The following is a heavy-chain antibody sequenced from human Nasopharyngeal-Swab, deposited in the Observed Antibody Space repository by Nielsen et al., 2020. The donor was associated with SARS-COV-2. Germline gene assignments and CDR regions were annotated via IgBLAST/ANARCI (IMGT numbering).Heavy chain of an antibody. CDR3: ARVSGTQSIYYYYGKDV. Sequence: GGSLRLSCAASGFTFSSYSMNWVRQAPGKGLEWVSSISSSSSYIYYADSVKGRFTISRDNAKNSLYLQMNSLRAEDTAVYYCARVSGTQSIYYYYGKDVWGQGTTVTVSS. J-gene: IGHJ6*02. CDR2: ISSSSSYI. V-gene: IGHV3-21*01. D-gene: IGHD1-1*01. CDR1: GFTFSSYS.